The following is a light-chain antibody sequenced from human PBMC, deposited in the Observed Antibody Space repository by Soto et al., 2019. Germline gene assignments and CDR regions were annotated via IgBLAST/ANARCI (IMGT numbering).Light chain of an antibody. CDR1: QRVSSRH. CDR3: QQYGSLIT. V-gene: IGKV3-20*01. J-gene: IGKJ3*01. Sequence: EIVLTQSPGTLSLSPGESATLSCRASQRVSSRHLAWYQQKPGQAPRLLIYDASSRATGIPDRFSGSGSGTDFTLTISRLEPEDFAVYYCQQYGSLITFGPGTKVDIK. CDR2: DAS.